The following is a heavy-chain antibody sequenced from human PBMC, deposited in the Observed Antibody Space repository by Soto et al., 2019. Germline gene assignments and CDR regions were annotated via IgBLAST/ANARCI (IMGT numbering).Heavy chain of an antibody. CDR3: ARGRGIAEQPDFERWFDP. V-gene: IGHV4-34*01. J-gene: IGHJ5*02. D-gene: IGHD6-13*01. CDR1: GGSFSGYY. CDR2: INHSGST. Sequence: SETLSLTCAVYGGSFSGYYWSWIRQPPGKGLEWIGEINHSGSTNYNRSLKSRVTISVDTSKNQFSLKLSSVTAADTALYYCARGRGIAEQPDFERWFDPWGQGTMVTVSS.